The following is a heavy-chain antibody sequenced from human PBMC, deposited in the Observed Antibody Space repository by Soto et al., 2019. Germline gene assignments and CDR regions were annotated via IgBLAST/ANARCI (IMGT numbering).Heavy chain of an antibody. CDR1: GGSFSGYY. CDR2: INHSGST. J-gene: IGHJ6*02. Sequence: PSETLSLTCAVYGGSFSGYYWSWIRQPPGKGLEWIGEINHSGSTNYNPSLKSRVTISVDTSKNQFSLKLSSVTAADTAVYYCERSQTVKVWGGYYYYGMDVWGQGTTVTVSS. CDR3: ERSQTVKVWGGYYYYGMDV. V-gene: IGHV4-34*01. D-gene: IGHD4-17*01.